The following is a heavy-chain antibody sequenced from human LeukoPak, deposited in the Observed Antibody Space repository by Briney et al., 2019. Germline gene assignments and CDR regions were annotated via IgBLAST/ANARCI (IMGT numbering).Heavy chain of an antibody. V-gene: IGHV4-39*01. CDR2: ISYSGST. D-gene: IGHD3-22*01. Sequence: PSETLSLTCTVSGGSISSSSFYWGWIRQPPGKGLEWIGSISYSGSTYYNPSLKSRVTISIDTSKYQFSLRLISVTAADTAVYYCASDLRYYYDSNGYWSQGTLVTVSS. CDR3: ASDLRYYYDSNGY. J-gene: IGHJ4*02. CDR1: GGSISSSSFY.